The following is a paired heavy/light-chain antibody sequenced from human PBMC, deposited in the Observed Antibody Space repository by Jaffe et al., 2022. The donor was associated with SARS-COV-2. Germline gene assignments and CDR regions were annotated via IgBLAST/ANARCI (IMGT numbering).Light chain of an antibody. CDR2: AAS. CDR1: QGISDW. V-gene: IGKV1D-12*01. Sequence: DIQMTQSPSSVSASVGDRVTITCRASQGISDWLAWYQQKPGKAPKLLIYAASNLQSGVPSRFSGSGSGTDFTLTISSLQPEDFATYYCQQPKSFPYTFGQGTNLEIK. CDR3: QQPKSFPYT. J-gene: IGKJ2*01.
Heavy chain of an antibody. CDR2: IKSKAYGGTT. D-gene: IGHD1-26*01. CDR3: TRGRVGLHYYFDS. J-gene: IGHJ4*02. V-gene: IGHV3-49*04. Sequence: EVQLVESGGGLVQPGRSLRLSCTASGFTFGDYAISWVRQAPGKGLEWVGFIKSKAYGGTTEYAASMKGRFTISRDDSRSIAYLQMNGLKTEDAAVYHCTRGRVGLHYYFDSWGQGTLVTVSS. CDR1: GFTFGDYA.